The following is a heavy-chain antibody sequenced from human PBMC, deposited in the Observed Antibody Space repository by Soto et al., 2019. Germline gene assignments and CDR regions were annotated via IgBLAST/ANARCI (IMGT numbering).Heavy chain of an antibody. CDR1: GGSISSYY. Sequence: PSEMLSLTCTVSGGSISSYYWSWIRQPPGKGLEWIGYIYYSGSTNYNPSLKSRVTISVDTSKNQFSLKLSSVTAADTAVYYCARLEYDFWSGTTPDVWGKGTTVTVAS. V-gene: IGHV4-59*08. J-gene: IGHJ6*04. D-gene: IGHD3-3*01. CDR2: IYYSGST. CDR3: ARLEYDFWSGTTPDV.